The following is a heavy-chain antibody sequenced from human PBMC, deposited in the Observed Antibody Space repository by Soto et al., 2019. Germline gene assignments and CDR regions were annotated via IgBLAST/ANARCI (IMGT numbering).Heavy chain of an antibody. D-gene: IGHD3-10*01. J-gene: IGHJ5*02. CDR3: PRERAGAFDP. V-gene: IGHV3-21*01. CDR2: ISSTTNNL. CDR1: GFNFNIYN. Sequence: EVQLVESGGGLGKPGGSLRLSCAASGFNFNIYNMTWVRQAPGQGLEWVSSISSTTNNLLYADSVKGRFTISWDNAKKSLFLQMNSLRAEDKAVYSWPRERAGAFDPWGQGTVVTVSS.